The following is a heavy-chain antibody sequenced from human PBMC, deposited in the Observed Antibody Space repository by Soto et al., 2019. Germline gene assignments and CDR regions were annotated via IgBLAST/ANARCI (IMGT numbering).Heavy chain of an antibody. D-gene: IGHD2-2*02. CDR1: GFTFTTYA. J-gene: IGHJ4*02. V-gene: IGHV3-30-3*01. Sequence: QEQLVESGGGVVQPGESLRLSCAASGFTFTTYAMHWVRQAPGKGLEWVAIISNEGSNKDYADSVKGRFTISRDNSKNTLYLQMNSLRAEDTAVYYCARGGDCSSTGCYRPYYYWGQGTLVTVSS. CDR3: ARGGDCSSTGCYRPYYY. CDR2: ISNEGSNK.